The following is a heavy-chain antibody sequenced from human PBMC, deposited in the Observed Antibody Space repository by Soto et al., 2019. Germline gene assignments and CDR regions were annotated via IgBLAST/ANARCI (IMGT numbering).Heavy chain of an antibody. CDR1: GFSLSTSGVG. Sequence: QITLKESGPTLVKPTQTLTLTCTFSGFSLSTSGVGVAWIRQPPGKALEWLALIYWDDDKRYRPSLETRLTITKDTSKSQVVLTVTNMVSVDTATYYCAYLPCSGGSCYWFSYSGMDVWGQGTTVTVSS. J-gene: IGHJ6*02. D-gene: IGHD2-15*01. CDR2: IYWDDDK. CDR3: AYLPCSGGSCYWFSYSGMDV. V-gene: IGHV2-5*02.